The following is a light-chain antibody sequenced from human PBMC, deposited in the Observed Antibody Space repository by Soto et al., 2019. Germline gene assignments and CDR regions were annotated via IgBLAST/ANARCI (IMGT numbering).Light chain of an antibody. CDR2: GAS. V-gene: IGKV3-15*01. J-gene: IGKJ3*01. CDR3: QQYYTWPIT. Sequence: IVMRMSPATVSVTPGERVTFSCRASQGVSRKLAWYQHKPGQAPRLLISGASTGATGIPARFSGSGSGTEFTLTISSLQSEDCAIYYCQQYYTWPITFGGGTNVDIK. CDR1: QGVSRK.